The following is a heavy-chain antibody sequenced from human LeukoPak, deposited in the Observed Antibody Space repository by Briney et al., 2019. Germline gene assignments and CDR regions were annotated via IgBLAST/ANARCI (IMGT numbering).Heavy chain of an antibody. D-gene: IGHD5-12*01. Sequence: SETLSLTCTVSGGSISSYYWSWIRQPPGKGLEWIGYIYYSGSTYYNPSLKSRVTISVDTSKNQFSLKLSSVTAADTAVYYCARDPGYSGYDLWGQGTLVTVSS. CDR2: IYYSGST. J-gene: IGHJ4*02. CDR1: GGSISSYY. CDR3: ARDPGYSGYDL. V-gene: IGHV4-59*12.